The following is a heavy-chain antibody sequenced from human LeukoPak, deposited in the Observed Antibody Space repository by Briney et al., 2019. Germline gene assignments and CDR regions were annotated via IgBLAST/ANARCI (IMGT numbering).Heavy chain of an antibody. CDR3: ARDMVRGAHSPFDP. J-gene: IGHJ5*02. Sequence: GGSLRLSCAASGFTFSSYSMNWVRQAPGKGLEWVSYISSSSSTIYYADSVKGRFTISRDNAKNSLYLQMNSLRAEDTAVYYCARDMVRGAHSPFDPWGQGTLVTVSS. D-gene: IGHD3-10*01. CDR1: GFTFSSYS. CDR2: ISSSSSTI. V-gene: IGHV3-48*04.